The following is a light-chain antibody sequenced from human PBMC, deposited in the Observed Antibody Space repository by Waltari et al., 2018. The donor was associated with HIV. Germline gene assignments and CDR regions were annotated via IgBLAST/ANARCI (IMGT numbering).Light chain of an antibody. Sequence: SALTQPASMSGSPGQSITISCIGSSTDADLYHSVSWFQHYPGKAPKLILYEVKNRPSGVSSRFSGSKSGNTASLTISGLQPEDEAHYYCSSYTSSSTLDVIFGGGTKLTVL. CDR1: STDADLYHS. CDR3: SSYTSSSTLDVI. J-gene: IGLJ2*01. CDR2: EVK. V-gene: IGLV2-14*01.